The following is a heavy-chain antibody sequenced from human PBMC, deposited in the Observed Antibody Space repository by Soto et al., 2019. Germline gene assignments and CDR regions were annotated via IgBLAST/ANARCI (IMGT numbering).Heavy chain of an antibody. Sequence: SETLSLTCAVSGGSITSGQWWSWVRQPPGKGLEWIGEIYHSGSSNYNPSLKSRVTISVDKSKTQFSLRLSSVTAADTAVYYCARQSFWSGFSSYGMDVWGQGTTVTAP. V-gene: IGHV4-4*02. D-gene: IGHD3-3*01. CDR3: ARQSFWSGFSSYGMDV. J-gene: IGHJ6*02. CDR2: IYHSGSS. CDR1: GGSITSGQW.